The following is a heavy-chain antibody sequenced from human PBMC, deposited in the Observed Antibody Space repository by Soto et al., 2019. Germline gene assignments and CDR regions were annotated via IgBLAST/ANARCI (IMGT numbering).Heavy chain of an antibody. CDR3: AKNRGSGSPYYYNMEV. V-gene: IGHV3-23*01. CDR1: GFTFRTYA. CDR2: ISGSTGKT. D-gene: IGHD3-10*01. J-gene: IGHJ6*02. Sequence: GGSLRLSCAASGFTFRTYAMSWVRQAPGKGPEWVSVISGSTGKTYYADSVKGRFTISRDNSKNTLSLQMNSLRGEDTAVYFWAKNRGSGSPYYYNMEVWGQGTMVNVSS.